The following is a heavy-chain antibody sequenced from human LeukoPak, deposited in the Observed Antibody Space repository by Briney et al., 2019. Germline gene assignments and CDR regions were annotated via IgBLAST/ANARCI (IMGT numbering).Heavy chain of an antibody. CDR2: INSDGSIT. CDR3: ARDAVDTANAV. J-gene: IGHJ6*02. D-gene: IGHD5-18*01. CDR1: GFTFTTYW. V-gene: IGHV3-74*01. Sequence: GGSLRLSCAASGFTFTTYWMHWVRQAPGKGLVWVSHINSDGSITSYADSVKGRFTISRDNAKNTLYLQMNSLRAEDTAVYYCARDAVDTANAVWGQGPTVTVSS.